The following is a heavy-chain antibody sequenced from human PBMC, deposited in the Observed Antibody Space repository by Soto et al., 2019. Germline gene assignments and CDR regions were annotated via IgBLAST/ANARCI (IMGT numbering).Heavy chain of an antibody. J-gene: IGHJ4*02. CDR2: IYWDDDK. V-gene: IGHV2-5*02. D-gene: IGHD2-15*01. CDR1: GFSLNVGGVG. Sequence: SGPTLVNPTQTLTLTCTFSGFSLNVGGVGVGWVRQPPGKALEWLALIYWDDDKRYSPSLRTRLTIAKDTSKNQVVLTMTNMDPVDTATYYCAVREVAAGTLDSRGQGTLVTVSS. CDR3: AVREVAAGTLDS.